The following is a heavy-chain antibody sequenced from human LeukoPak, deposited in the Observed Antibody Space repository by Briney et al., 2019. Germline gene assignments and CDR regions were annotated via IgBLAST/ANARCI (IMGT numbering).Heavy chain of an antibody. J-gene: IGHJ4*02. CDR2: IIPIFGTA. CDR1: GGTFSSYA. Sequence: SVKVSCKSSGGTFSSYAISWVRQAPGQGLEWMGAIIPIFGTANYAQKFQRRVTITTDESTSTAYMELSSLRSEDTAVYYCAREPLSPQSGATYYFDYWVQGTLVTVSS. D-gene: IGHD1-26*01. CDR3: AREPLSPQSGATYYFDY. V-gene: IGHV1-69*05.